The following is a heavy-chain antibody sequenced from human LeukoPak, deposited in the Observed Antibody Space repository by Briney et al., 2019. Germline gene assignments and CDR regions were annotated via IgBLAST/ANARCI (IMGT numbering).Heavy chain of an antibody. CDR3: TTMTVVPTDY. CDR2: ISASGGST. Sequence: GGSLRLSCVASGFTFITYGMTWVRQAPGKGLEWVSTISASGGSTHHADSVKGRFTISRDNSKNTLYLQMSSLKTEDTAVYHCTTMTVVPTDYWGQGTLVTVSS. CDR1: GFTFITYG. J-gene: IGHJ4*02. V-gene: IGHV3-23*01. D-gene: IGHD2-2*01.